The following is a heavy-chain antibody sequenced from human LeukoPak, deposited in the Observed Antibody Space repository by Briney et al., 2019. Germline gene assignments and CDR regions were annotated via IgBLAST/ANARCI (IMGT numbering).Heavy chain of an antibody. J-gene: IGHJ4*02. Sequence: GGSLRLSCAASGFTFSTYSMTWVRQAPGQGLEWISYIGYSSIPIYYADSVRGRFTVSRDNAKNSQYLQMNSLRDEDTAVYYCASAGSNTQTWWFDYWGQGVLVTVSS. CDR1: GFTFSTYS. CDR3: ASAGSNTQTWWFDY. CDR2: IGYSSIPI. V-gene: IGHV3-48*02. D-gene: IGHD2-15*01.